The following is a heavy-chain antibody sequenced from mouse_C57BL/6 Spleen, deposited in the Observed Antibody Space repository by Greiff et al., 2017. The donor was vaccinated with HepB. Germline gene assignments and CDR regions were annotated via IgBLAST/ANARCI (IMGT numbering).Heavy chain of an antibody. CDR1: GYTFTSYW. V-gene: IGHV1-69*01. CDR2: IDPSDSYT. CDR3: ARSGTAQATNFDY. Sequence: VQLQESGAELVMPGASVKLSCKASGYTFTSYWMHWVKQRPGQGLEWIGEIDPSDSYTNYNQKFKGKSTLTVDKSSSTAYMQLSSLTSEDSAVYYCARSGTAQATNFDYWGQGTTLTVSS. D-gene: IGHD3-2*02. J-gene: IGHJ2*01.